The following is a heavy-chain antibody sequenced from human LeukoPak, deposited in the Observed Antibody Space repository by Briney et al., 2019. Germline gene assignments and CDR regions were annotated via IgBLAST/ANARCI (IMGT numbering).Heavy chain of an antibody. Sequence: ASVKVSCEASGYTFTGYYMHWVRQAPGQGLEWMAWINPDSGGTSYAQKFQGRVTLTRDTSISTAYMELSRLRSDDTAVYYCARFGGSWGQGTLVTVSS. CDR2: INPDSGGT. CDR3: ARFGGS. D-gene: IGHD3-16*01. V-gene: IGHV1-2*02. CDR1: GYTFTGYY. J-gene: IGHJ5*02.